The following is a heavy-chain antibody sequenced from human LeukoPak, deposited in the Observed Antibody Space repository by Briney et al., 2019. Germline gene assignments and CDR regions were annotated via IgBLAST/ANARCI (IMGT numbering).Heavy chain of an antibody. Sequence: SQTLSLTCTVSGNSISSYNYYWSWVRQPAGKGLEWIVRVYPSGNTNYNPYNPSLTHRVATSIDTPSSRFSLILTDVTAADTAIHYCARAETDHYYFDYLGQGIQVTVSS. V-gene: IGHV4-61*02. J-gene: IGHJ4*02. CDR2: VYPSGNT. D-gene: IGHD3-10*01. CDR1: GNSISSYNYY. CDR3: ARAETDHYYFDY.